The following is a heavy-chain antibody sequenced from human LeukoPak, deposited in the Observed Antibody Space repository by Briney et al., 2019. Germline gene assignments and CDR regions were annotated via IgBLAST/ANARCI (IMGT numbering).Heavy chain of an antibody. D-gene: IGHD6-13*01. CDR3: ASSGSWYFGWFDP. CDR1: GGSISSGDYY. CDR2: IYYSGST. J-gene: IGHJ5*02. Sequence: PSQTLSLTCTVSGGSISSGDYYWSWIRQPPGKGLEWIGYIYYSGSTYYNPSLKSRVTISVDTSKNQFSLKLSSVTAADTAVYYCASSGSWYFGWFDPWGQGTLVTVSS. V-gene: IGHV4-30-4*01.